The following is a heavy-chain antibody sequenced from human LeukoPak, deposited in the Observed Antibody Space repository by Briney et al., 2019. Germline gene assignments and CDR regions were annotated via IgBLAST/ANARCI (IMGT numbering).Heavy chain of an antibody. D-gene: IGHD6-13*01. CDR1: GFTFSNYA. J-gene: IGHJ4*02. Sequence: GGSLRLSCAASGFTFSNYAMSWVRQAPGKGLEWVSVISGSGGSTYYADSVKGRFTISRDNSKNTLYLQMNSLRAEDTAVYYCAKDFSSTWYYPDYWGQGTLVTVSS. V-gene: IGHV3-23*01. CDR2: ISGSGGST. CDR3: AKDFSSTWYYPDY.